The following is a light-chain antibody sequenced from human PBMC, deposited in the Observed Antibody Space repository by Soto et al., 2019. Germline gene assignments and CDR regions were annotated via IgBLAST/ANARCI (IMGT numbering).Light chain of an antibody. V-gene: IGLV2-8*01. J-gene: IGLJ2*01. CDR2: EVS. CDR3: SSYTSSSTPL. CDR1: SSDVGGYNF. Sequence: QSALTQPPSASGSPGQSVTISCTGTSSDVGGYNFVSWYQQHPGKAPKLMIYEVSKRPSGVPDRFSGSKSGNTASLTVSGLQAEDEADYYCSSYTSSSTPLFGGGTRSPS.